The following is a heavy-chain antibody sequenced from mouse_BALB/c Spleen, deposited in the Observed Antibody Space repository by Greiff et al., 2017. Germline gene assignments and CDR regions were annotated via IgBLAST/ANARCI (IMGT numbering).Heavy chain of an antibody. CDR2: IYPGGGYT. CDR3: ASRGYYGNYYFDY. J-gene: IGHJ2*01. V-gene: IGHV1-63*02. Sequence: QVQLQQSGAELVRPGTSVKISCKASGYTFTNYWLGWVKQRPGHGLEWIGDIYPGGGYTNYNEKFKGKATLTADTSSSTAYMQLSSLTSEDSAVYFCASRGYYGNYYFDYWGQGTTLTVSS. D-gene: IGHD2-1*01. CDR1: GYTFTNYW.